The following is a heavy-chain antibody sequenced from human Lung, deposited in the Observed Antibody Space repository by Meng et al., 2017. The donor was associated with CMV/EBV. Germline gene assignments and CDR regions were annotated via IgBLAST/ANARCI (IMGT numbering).Heavy chain of an antibody. V-gene: IGHV3-13*01. CDR1: GFTFSSYD. CDR3: ARGSSWFGESADAFDI. CDR2: IDNGGDT. J-gene: IGHJ3*02. Sequence: LTXXASGFTFSSYDMHWVRQAPGKGLEWVSSIDNGGDTYYSGSVKGRFTISREDVKNSLYLQMNSLRAGDTAVYYCARGSSWFGESADAFDIWGQGTVVXVSS. D-gene: IGHD3-10*01.